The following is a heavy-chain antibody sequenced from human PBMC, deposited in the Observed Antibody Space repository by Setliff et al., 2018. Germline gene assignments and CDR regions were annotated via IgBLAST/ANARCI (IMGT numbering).Heavy chain of an antibody. CDR2: INHSGST. CDR3: ARVVRFLEWLRYYYYYMDV. V-gene: IGHV4-34*01. J-gene: IGHJ6*03. Sequence: PSETLSLTCAVYGGSFSGYYWSWIRQPPGKGLEWIGEINHSGSTNYNPSLKSRVTISVDTSKNQFSLKLSSVTAADTAVYYCARVVRFLEWLRYYYYYMDVWGKGTTVTVSS. CDR1: GGSFSGYY. D-gene: IGHD3-3*01.